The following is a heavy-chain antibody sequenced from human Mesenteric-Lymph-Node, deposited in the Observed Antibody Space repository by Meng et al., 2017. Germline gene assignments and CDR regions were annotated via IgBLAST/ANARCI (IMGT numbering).Heavy chain of an antibody. CDR3: ATDLIFDAFDI. D-gene: IGHD2/OR15-2a*01. J-gene: IGHJ3*02. Sequence: GESLKISCKASGFAFSTDWMTWVRQAPGKGLEWVANIKEDDSEIYYVDSVKGRFTISRDNAKNSLYLQMNSLRAEDTAVYYCATDLIFDAFDIWGQGTMVTVSS. CDR2: IKEDDSEI. CDR1: GFAFSTDW. V-gene: IGHV3-7*01.